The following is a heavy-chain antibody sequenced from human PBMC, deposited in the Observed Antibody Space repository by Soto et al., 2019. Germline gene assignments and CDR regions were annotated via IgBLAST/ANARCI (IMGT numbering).Heavy chain of an antibody. D-gene: IGHD6-13*01. CDR3: ARDTGSSWYDLDV. CDR1: GYTFTGYY. CDR2: INPNSGGT. V-gene: IGHV1-2*02. Sequence: WASVKVSCKASGYTFTGYYMHWVRQAPGQGLEWMGWINPNSGGTNYAQKFQGRVTMTRDTSISTAYMELSRLRSDDTAVYYCARDTGSSWYDLDVWGQGTRVTVSS. J-gene: IGHJ6*02.